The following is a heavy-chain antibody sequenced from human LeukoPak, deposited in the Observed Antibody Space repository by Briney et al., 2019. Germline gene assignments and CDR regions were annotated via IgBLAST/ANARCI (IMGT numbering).Heavy chain of an antibody. Sequence: GGSLRLSCSASGLPFSTLSMHWVRQAPGKGLEYVSGSSSNGGSTYYADSVKGRFTISRDNSKNTLYLQMSSLRPEDTAVYYCVNQISGWVYWGQGTLVTVSS. V-gene: IGHV3-64D*06. CDR1: GLPFSTLS. J-gene: IGHJ4*02. D-gene: IGHD6-19*01. CDR2: SSSNGGST. CDR3: VNQISGWVY.